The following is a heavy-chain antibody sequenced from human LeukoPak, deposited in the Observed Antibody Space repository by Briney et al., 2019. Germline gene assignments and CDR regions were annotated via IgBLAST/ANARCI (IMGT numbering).Heavy chain of an antibody. CDR3: AGLVQGSGYDSAVAGTYYFDY. Sequence: SETLSLTCAVYGGSFSGYYWSWICQPPGKGLEWIGEINHSGSTNYNPSLKSRVTISVDTSKNQFSLKLSSVTAADTAVYYCAGLVQGSGYDSAVAGTYYFDYWGQGTLVTVSS. D-gene: IGHD6-19*01. CDR2: INHSGST. V-gene: IGHV4-34*01. J-gene: IGHJ4*02. CDR1: GGSFSGYY.